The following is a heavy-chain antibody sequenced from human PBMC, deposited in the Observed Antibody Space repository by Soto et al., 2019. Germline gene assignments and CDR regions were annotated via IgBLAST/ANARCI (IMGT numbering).Heavy chain of an antibody. J-gene: IGHJ4*02. Sequence: VQLVESGGGVVQPGRSLRLSCAASGFTXXDYAMHWVRXXPGKGLEWVAVVSHDGRNTHYADSVKGRFTISRDSSKNTVSLEMTSLRAEDXXVYXXXXXXRQWLVTSDFNYWGQGALVTVSS. CDR3: XXXXRQWLVTSDFNY. CDR1: GFTXXDYA. CDR2: VSHDGRNT. D-gene: IGHD6-19*01. V-gene: IGHV3-30*03.